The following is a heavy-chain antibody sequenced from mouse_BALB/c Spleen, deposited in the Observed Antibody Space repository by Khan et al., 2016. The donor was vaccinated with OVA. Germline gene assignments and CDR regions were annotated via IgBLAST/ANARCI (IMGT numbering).Heavy chain of an antibody. Sequence: VQLQQSGPELMRPGSSVNISCKASGYSFTSYYIHWVKQSHGKSLEWIGYIDPFNGGTDYNQKFKGKATLTVDKSSNTAYMHLSSLTSEDSAVSYCARGRFDYWGQGTLVTVS. V-gene: IGHV1S135*01. J-gene: IGHJ3*01. CDR1: GYSFTSYY. CDR3: ARGRFDY. CDR2: IDPFNGGT.